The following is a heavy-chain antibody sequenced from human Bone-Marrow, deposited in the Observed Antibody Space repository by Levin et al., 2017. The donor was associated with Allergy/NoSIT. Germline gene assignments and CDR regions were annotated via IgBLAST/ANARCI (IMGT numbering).Heavy chain of an antibody. V-gene: IGHV3-30-3*01. D-gene: IGHD2-21*02. CDR2: ISYDGSEK. CDR3: ATERAVVVTATGPFVFEY. J-gene: IGHJ4*02. Sequence: GGSLRLSCEVSRFTFSSQAVHWVRQAPGKGLEWVAVISYDGSEKYYADSVKGRFTVSRDNFKNTLSLQMNSLSADDTAIYYCATERAVVVTATGPFVFEYWGQGTLVAVSS. CDR1: RFTFSSQA.